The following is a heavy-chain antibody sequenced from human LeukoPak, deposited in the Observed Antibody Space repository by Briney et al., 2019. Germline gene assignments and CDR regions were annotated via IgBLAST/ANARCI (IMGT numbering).Heavy chain of an antibody. J-gene: IGHJ4*02. CDR3: ATRWHSITWYSIDY. CDR1: GFTFDDYA. CDR2: ISGDAGNT. V-gene: IGHV3-43*02. D-gene: IGHD6-13*01. Sequence: PGGSLRLSCAASGFTFDDYAMHWVRQAPGKGLEWVSLISGDAGNTYYAASVKGRFTISRDSSKNSLYLQMNSLRTEDTALYYCATRWHSITWYSIDYWGQGTLVTVSS.